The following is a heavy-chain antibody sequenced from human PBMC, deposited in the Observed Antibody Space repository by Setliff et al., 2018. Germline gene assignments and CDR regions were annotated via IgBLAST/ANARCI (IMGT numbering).Heavy chain of an antibody. D-gene: IGHD1-1*01. CDR2: IDPGDSYA. Sequence: GESLKISCQASGYNFANHWIAWVRLMPGKGLEYMGRIDPGDSYADYSPSSEGLVTISADKSRTTVYLQWTSLQASDTALYLCARLGRERSTFAWLDAWGQGTQVTVSS. V-gene: IGHV5-10-1*01. CDR1: GYNFANHW. CDR3: ARLGRERSTFAWLDA. J-gene: IGHJ5*02.